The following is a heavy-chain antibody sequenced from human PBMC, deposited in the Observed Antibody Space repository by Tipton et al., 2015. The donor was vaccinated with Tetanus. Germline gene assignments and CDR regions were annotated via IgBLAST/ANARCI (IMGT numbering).Heavy chain of an antibody. J-gene: IGHJ3*01. CDR1: GGSFSGYY. D-gene: IGHD2-21*01. CDR2: IYYGGST. V-gene: IGHV4-34*01. CDR3: ARRSHIGAPV. Sequence: TLSLTCAVYGGSFSGYYCTWIRQPPGKGLEWVGSIYYGGSTYFNPSLRSRGTISIDTSRSQFSLQLSSVTAADTALYFCARRSHIGAPVWGQGTLVTVAS.